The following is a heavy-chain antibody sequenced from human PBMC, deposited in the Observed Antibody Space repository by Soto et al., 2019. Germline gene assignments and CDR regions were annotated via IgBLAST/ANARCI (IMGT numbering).Heavy chain of an antibody. J-gene: IGHJ4*02. D-gene: IGHD3-3*01. CDR2: IYYSGST. Sequence: QLQLQESGPGLVKPSETLSLTCTVSGGSISSSSYYWGWIRQPPGKGLEWIGSIYYSGSTYYNPSLKSRFTISVDTSKNQFSLKLSSVTAADTAVYYCARRHRITTFGVVTQDYWGQGTLVTVSS. CDR1: GGSISSSSYY. V-gene: IGHV4-39*01. CDR3: ARRHRITTFGVVTQDY.